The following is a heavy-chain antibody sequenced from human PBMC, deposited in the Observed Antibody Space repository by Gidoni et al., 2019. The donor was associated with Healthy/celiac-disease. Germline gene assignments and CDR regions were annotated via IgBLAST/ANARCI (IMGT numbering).Heavy chain of an antibody. D-gene: IGHD2-15*01. Sequence: QVQLVASGGGVVQPGRSLRLSCAAYGFTFSSYGMHWVRQALGKGLEWVAVIWYDVSKKYYADSVKGRFTIYRDNSKNTLYLQMNRLRAEDTAVYYCARDKSVVYYYYGRDVWGQGTTVTVSS. J-gene: IGHJ6*02. CDR1: GFTFSSYG. V-gene: IGHV3-33*01. CDR3: ARDKSVVYYYYGRDV. CDR2: IWYDVSKK.